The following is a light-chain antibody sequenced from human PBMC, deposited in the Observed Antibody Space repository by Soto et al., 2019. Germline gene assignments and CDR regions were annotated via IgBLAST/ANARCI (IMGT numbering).Light chain of an antibody. Sequence: KPMTQSPSSLSASVGDRVTITCRASQGINNYVAWYQQKPGKPPKLLIYAASTLQSGVPSRFSGSGSGTDFTLTINSLQPEDVATYSCQKYSSVPVFGPGTKVDIK. CDR2: AAS. V-gene: IGKV1-27*01. J-gene: IGKJ3*01. CDR3: QKYSSVPV. CDR1: QGINNY.